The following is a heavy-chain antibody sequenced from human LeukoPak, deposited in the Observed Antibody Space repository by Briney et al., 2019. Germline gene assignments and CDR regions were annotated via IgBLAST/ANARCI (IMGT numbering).Heavy chain of an antibody. CDR2: ISSSSSYI. V-gene: IGHV3-21*01. CDR3: ARGHYDSSGYYYANPGRL. CDR1: GFTFSSYS. J-gene: IGHJ4*02. D-gene: IGHD3-22*01. Sequence: PGGSLRLSCAASGFTFSSYSINWVRQAPGKGLEWVSSISSSSSYIYYADSVKGRFTISRDNAKNSLYLQMNSLRAEDTAVYYCARGHYDSSGYYYANPGRLRGQGTLVTVSS.